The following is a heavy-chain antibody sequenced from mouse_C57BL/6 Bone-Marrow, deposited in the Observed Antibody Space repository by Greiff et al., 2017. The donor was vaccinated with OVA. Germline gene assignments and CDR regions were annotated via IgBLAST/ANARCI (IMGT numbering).Heavy chain of an antibody. CDR3: ARGLLYWYFDV. V-gene: IGHV5-4*03. D-gene: IGHD3-1*01. CDR1: GFTFSSYA. CDR2: ISDGGSYT. J-gene: IGHJ1*03. Sequence: EVMLVESGGGLVKPGGSLKLSCAASGFTFSSYAMSWVRQTPEKRLEWVATISDGGSYTYYPDNVKGRFTISRDNAKNNLYLQMSHLKSEDTAMYYCARGLLYWYFDVWGTGTTVTVSS.